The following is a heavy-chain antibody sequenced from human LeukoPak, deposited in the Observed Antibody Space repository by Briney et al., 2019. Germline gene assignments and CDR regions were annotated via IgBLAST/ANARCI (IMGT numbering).Heavy chain of an antibody. J-gene: IGHJ4*02. CDR3: TRHSGRHGELLPPCSY. V-gene: IGHV5-51*01. Sequence: GESLKISCKGSGYSFTSYWIGWVRQMPGKGLEWMGIIYPGDSDTRYSPSFQGQVTISADKSISTAYLQWSSLKASDTAMYYCTRHSGRHGELLPPCSYWGQGTPVTVSS. D-gene: IGHD3-10*01. CDR2: IYPGDSDT. CDR1: GYSFTSYW.